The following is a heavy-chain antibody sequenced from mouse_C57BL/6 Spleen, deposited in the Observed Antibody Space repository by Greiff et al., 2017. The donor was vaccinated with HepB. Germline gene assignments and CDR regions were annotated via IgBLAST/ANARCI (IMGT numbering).Heavy chain of an antibody. D-gene: IGHD2-3*01. V-gene: IGHV1-59*01. Sequence: VQLQQPGAELVRPGTSVKLSCKASGYTFTSYWMHWVKQRPGQGLEWIGVIDPSDSYTNYNQKFKGKATLTVDTSSSTAYMQLSSLTSEDSAVYYCAGLLKDYFDYWGQGTTLTVSS. CDR3: AGLLKDYFDY. CDR1: GYTFTSYW. J-gene: IGHJ2*01. CDR2: IDPSDSYT.